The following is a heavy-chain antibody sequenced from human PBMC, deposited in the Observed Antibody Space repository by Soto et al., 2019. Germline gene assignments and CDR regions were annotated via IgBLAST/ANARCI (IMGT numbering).Heavy chain of an antibody. CDR1: GGSIGYY. V-gene: IGHV4-59*13. J-gene: IGHJ6*02. CDR3: ARDHLLRNYYYGLDV. Sequence: QVQLQESGPGLVKSSETLSLTCTVSGGSIGYYWSWIRQPPGKGLEWIGYIHYSGSTNYNPSLKSRATISIDMSKNKLSLNLSSVTAADTAVYYCARDHLLRNYYYGLDVWGQGTTVTVSS. CDR2: IHYSGST. D-gene: IGHD2-21*01.